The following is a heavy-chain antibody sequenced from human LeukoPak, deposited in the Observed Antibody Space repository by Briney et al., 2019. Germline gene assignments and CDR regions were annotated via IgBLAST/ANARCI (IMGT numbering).Heavy chain of an antibody. Sequence: ASVKVSCKASGYTFTGYYMHWVRQAPGQGLEWMGWINPNSGGTNYAQKFQGRVTMTRDTSISTAYMELSRLRSDDTAVYYCARTVPGYQLLEAFDYWGQGTLVTVSS. D-gene: IGHD2-2*01. CDR1: GYTFTGYY. CDR2: INPNSGGT. CDR3: ARTVPGYQLLEAFDY. V-gene: IGHV1-2*02. J-gene: IGHJ4*02.